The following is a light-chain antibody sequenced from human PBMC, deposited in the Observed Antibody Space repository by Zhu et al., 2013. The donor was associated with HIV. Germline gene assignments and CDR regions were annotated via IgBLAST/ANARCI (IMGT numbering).Light chain of an antibody. CDR2: GAS. V-gene: IGKV3-20*01. CDR1: QSISTY. Sequence: EIVLTQSPAILSLSPGESATLSCRASQSISTYLGWYQQKPGQAPRLLIYGASTRATGVPARFSGSGSGTDFTLTISRLEPEDFAVYYCQQYGSSSKGFTFGPGTKVDIK. CDR3: QQYGSSSKGFT. J-gene: IGKJ3*01.